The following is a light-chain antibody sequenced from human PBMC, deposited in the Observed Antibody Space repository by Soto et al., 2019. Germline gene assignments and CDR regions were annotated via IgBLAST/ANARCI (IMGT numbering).Light chain of an antibody. V-gene: IGLV1-40*01. CDR1: SSNIGAGYD. CDR3: QSYDSSLSGPI. J-gene: IGLJ2*01. CDR2: GDT. Sequence: QSVLTQPPSVSGAPGQRVTISCTGSSSNIGAGYDVHWYQQFPGTAPKLLISGDTNRPSAIPDRHSGSKSGTSAFLAITVIPNEYEADYDCQSYDSSLSGPIFGTGTKLTVL.